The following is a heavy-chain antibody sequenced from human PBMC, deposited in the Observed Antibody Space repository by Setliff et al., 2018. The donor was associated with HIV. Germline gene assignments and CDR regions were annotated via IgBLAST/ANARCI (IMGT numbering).Heavy chain of an antibody. CDR1: GGSIRSSSYY. D-gene: IGHD6-13*01. CDR2: IYHSGST. J-gene: IGHJ4*02. CDR3: VTSSSWSSRLNF. Sequence: PSETLSLTCIVSGGSIRSSSYYWGWIRQPPGKGLEWIGSIYHSGSTYYNPSLKSRVTISVDTSKSQFSLKLSSVTAADTAVYYCVTSSSWSSRLNFWGQGMLVTVSS. V-gene: IGHV4-39*01.